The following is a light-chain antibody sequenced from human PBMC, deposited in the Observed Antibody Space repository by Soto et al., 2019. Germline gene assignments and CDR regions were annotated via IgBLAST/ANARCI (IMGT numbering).Light chain of an antibody. CDR2: GAS. CDR1: QSVSSSY. CDR3: QQAYTRFT. J-gene: IGKJ3*01. V-gene: IGKV3D-7*01. Sequence: PGERVTLSCRASQSVSSSYLTWYQQKPGQAPRLLIYGASTRATSIPARFSGSGSGTDFTLTISSLQPEDFAVYYCQQAYTRFTFGPGTKVDIK.